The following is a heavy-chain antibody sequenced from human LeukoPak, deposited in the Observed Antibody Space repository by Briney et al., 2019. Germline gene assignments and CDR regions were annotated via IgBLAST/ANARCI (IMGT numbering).Heavy chain of an antibody. D-gene: IGHD4-17*01. CDR3: ARTTVTFQPIVYFDY. Sequence: SETLSLTCAVYGGSFSGYYWSWIRQPPGKGLEWIGEINHSGSTNYNPSLKSRVTISVDTSKNQFSLRLSSVTAADTAIYYCARTTVTFQPIVYFDYWGQGTLVTVSS. V-gene: IGHV4-34*01. J-gene: IGHJ4*02. CDR2: INHSGST. CDR1: GGSFSGYY.